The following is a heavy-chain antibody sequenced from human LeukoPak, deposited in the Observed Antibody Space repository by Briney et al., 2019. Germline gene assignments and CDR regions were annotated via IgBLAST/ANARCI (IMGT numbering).Heavy chain of an antibody. CDR2: LHDSRSA. Sequence: SETLSLNCTVSGDSISSYFWSWIRQPPGKGMEWIGYLHDSRSANYNPFLKSRITMSVDTSKNQFSLKLRSVTAADTAVYYCARDSHSVDTATPRGFDPWGQGTLVTVSS. J-gene: IGHJ5*02. CDR1: GDSISSYF. V-gene: IGHV4-59*01. D-gene: IGHD2-15*01. CDR3: ARDSHSVDTATPRGFDP.